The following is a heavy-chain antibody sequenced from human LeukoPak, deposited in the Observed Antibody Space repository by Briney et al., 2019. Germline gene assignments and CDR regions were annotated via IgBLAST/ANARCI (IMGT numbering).Heavy chain of an antibody. CDR3: ARDGDRNYVFDY. V-gene: IGHV3-30*01. CDR2: ISYDGSNK. J-gene: IGHJ4*02. CDR1: GFTFSSYA. D-gene: IGHD1-14*01. Sequence: AGGSLRLSCAASGFTFSSYAMHWVRQAPGKGLEWVAVISYDGSNKYYADSVKGRFTISRDNSKNTLYLQMNSLRAEDTAVYYCARDGDRNYVFDYWGQGTLVTVSS.